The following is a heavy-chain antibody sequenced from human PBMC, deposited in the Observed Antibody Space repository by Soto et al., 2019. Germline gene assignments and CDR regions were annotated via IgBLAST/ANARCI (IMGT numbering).Heavy chain of an antibody. CDR2: IYHSGST. Sequence: PSETLSLTCAVSGGSISSSNWWSWVRQPPGKGLEWIGEIYHSGSTNYNPSLKSRVTISVDKSKNQFSLKLSSVTAADTAVYYCARRREVVVVPAGNWFDPWGQGTLVTVSS. D-gene: IGHD2-2*01. CDR1: GGSISSSNW. V-gene: IGHV4-4*02. CDR3: ARRREVVVVPAGNWFDP. J-gene: IGHJ5*02.